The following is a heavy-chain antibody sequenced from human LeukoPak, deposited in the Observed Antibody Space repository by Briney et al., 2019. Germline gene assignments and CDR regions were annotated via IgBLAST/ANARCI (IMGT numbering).Heavy chain of an antibody. CDR2: ISGGGGTI. D-gene: IGHD5-18*01. J-gene: IGHJ6*03. V-gene: IGHV3-23*01. Sequence: GGSLRLSCAASGFIFSNHAMCWVRQAPGKGLEWVSTISGGGGTIYYADSVKGRFTISRDNSKNTLSLQMNSLRAEDTAVYYCAKGRVGGYSYIDYYYYMDVWGKGTTVTVSS. CDR1: GFIFSNHA. CDR3: AKGRVGGYSYIDYYYYMDV.